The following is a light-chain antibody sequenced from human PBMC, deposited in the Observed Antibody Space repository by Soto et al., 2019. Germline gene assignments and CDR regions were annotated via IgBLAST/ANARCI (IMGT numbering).Light chain of an antibody. Sequence: EIVLTQSPATLSLSPGERATLSFRASQSISNYLTWYQQKPGQAPRLLIYDASNRATDIPARFSGSGSGTDFTLTISSLEPEDFAVYYCQQRSNWPPITFGQGTRLEIK. CDR2: DAS. CDR3: QQRSNWPPIT. J-gene: IGKJ5*01. CDR1: QSISNY. V-gene: IGKV3-11*01.